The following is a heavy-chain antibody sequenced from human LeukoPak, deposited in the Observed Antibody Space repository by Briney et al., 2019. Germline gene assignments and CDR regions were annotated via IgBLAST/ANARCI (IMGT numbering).Heavy chain of an antibody. CDR1: GFTFSNYV. CDR2: IHGSGGTT. CDR3: AKAAYCGGDCYLAEYFQH. D-gene: IGHD2-21*02. Sequence: GGSLRLSCAASGFTFSNYVMSWFRQAPGKGLEWVSAIHGSGGTTFYVDSVKGRFTTSRDNAKNSLYLQMNSLRAEDTALYYCAKAAYCGGDCYLAEYFQHWGQGTLVTVSS. J-gene: IGHJ1*01. V-gene: IGHV3-23*01.